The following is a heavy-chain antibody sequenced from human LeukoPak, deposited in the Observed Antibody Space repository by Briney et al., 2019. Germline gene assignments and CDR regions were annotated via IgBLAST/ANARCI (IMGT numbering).Heavy chain of an antibody. CDR3: AELGITMIGGV. J-gene: IGHJ6*04. Sequence: GGTLRLSCAASGFPFSSHGMNWVRQAPGKGLEWVSYISSSGSTIYYADSVKGRFTISRDNAKNSLYLQMNSLRAEDTAVYYCAELGITMIGGVWGKGTTVTISS. D-gene: IGHD3-10*02. CDR2: ISSSGSTI. CDR1: GFPFSSHG. V-gene: IGHV3-48*04.